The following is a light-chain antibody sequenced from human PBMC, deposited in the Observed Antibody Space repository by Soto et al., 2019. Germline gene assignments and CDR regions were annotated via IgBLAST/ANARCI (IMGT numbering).Light chain of an antibody. J-gene: IGLJ1*01. CDR3: SSYTSSSTLYV. CDR2: DVA. Sequence: QSVLTQPASVSGSPGQSIAISCTGASIDVGGYNYVSWYQQHPGKAPKLMIYDVASRPSGVSDRFSGSKSGNTASPTISGLQAEDEADYYCSSYTSSSTLYVFGTGTKVTVL. V-gene: IGLV2-14*03. CDR1: SIDVGGYNY.